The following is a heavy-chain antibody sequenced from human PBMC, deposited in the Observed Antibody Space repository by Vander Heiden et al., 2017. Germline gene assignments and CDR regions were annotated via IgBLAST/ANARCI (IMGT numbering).Heavy chain of an antibody. CDR2: IYYSGST. D-gene: IGHD3-22*01. J-gene: IGHJ3*02. CDR1: GGSISSYY. Sequence: QVQLQESGPGLVKPSETLSLTCTVSGGSISSYYWSWIRQPPGKGLEWIGYIYYSGSTNYSPSLKSRVTISVDTSKNQFSLKLSSVTAADTAVYYCASSRRKRRITMIADAFDIWGQGTMVTVSS. V-gene: IGHV4-59*08. CDR3: ASSRRKRRITMIADAFDI.